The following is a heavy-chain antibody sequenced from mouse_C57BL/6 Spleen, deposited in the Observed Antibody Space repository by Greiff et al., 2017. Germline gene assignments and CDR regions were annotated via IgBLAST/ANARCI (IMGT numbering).Heavy chain of an antibody. V-gene: IGHV5-4*01. Sequence: EVQRVESGGGLVKPGGSLKLSCAASGFTFSSYAMSWVRQTPEKRLEWVATISDGGSYTYYPDNVKGRFTISRDNAKNNLYLQMSHLKSEDTAMYYCARGGSDYFDYWGQGTTLTVSS. D-gene: IGHD3-2*02. CDR1: GFTFSSYA. CDR3: ARGGSDYFDY. CDR2: ISDGGSYT. J-gene: IGHJ2*01.